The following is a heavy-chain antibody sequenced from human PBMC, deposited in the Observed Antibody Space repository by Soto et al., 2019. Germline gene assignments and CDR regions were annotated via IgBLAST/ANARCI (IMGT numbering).Heavy chain of an antibody. D-gene: IGHD2-2*01. J-gene: IGHJ6*02. Sequence: GGSLRLSCAASGFTFSSYAMHWVRQAPGKGLEWVAVISYDGSNKYYADSVKGRFTISRDNSKNTLYLQMNSLRAEDTAVYYCARDFYCSSTSCYNGITIFGVVGTPGGMDVWGQGTTVTVSS. CDR3: ARDFYCSSTSCYNGITIFGVVGTPGGMDV. CDR1: GFTFSSYA. CDR2: ISYDGSNK. V-gene: IGHV3-30-3*01.